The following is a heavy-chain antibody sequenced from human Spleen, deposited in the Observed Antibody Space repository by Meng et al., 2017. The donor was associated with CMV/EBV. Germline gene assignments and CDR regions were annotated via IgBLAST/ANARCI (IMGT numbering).Heavy chain of an antibody. J-gene: IGHJ6*02. CDR3: ARDRATKRYGMDL. Sequence: GGSLRLSCAASGFTFDDYGMSWVRQPPGKGLEWVAVISYDGSNKYYADSVKGRFTISRDNSKNTLYLQMNSLRADDTAVYYCARDRATKRYGMDLWGQGTTVTVSS. V-gene: IGHV3-30*03. CDR2: ISYDGSNK. D-gene: IGHD5-24*01. CDR1: GFTFDDYG.